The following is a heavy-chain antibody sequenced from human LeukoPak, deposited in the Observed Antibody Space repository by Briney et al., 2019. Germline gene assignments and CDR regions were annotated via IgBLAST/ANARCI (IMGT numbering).Heavy chain of an antibody. CDR2: IYYSGST. CDR1: GGSISSSSYY. CDR3: ARRSTRRLDYMDV. Sequence: SETLSLTCTVSGGSISSSSYYWGWIRQPPGKGLEWIGSIYYSGSTYYNPSLKSRVTISVDTSKNQFPLKLSSVTAADTAVYYCARRSTRRLDYMDVWGKGATVTVSS. J-gene: IGHJ6*03. V-gene: IGHV4-39*01.